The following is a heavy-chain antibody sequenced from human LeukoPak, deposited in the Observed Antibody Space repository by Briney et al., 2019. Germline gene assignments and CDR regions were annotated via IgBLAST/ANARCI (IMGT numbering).Heavy chain of an antibody. CDR1: GFTFSSYS. CDR3: ARDIKGQYQDAFDI. V-gene: IGHV3-21*01. D-gene: IGHD2-2*01. Sequence: GGSLRLSCAASGFTFSSYSMNWVRQAPGKGSEWVSSISSGSSYIYYADSMKGRFTISRDNAKNSLYLQMNSLRAEDTAVYYCARDIKGQYQDAFDIWGQGTMVTVSS. J-gene: IGHJ3*02. CDR2: ISSGSSYI.